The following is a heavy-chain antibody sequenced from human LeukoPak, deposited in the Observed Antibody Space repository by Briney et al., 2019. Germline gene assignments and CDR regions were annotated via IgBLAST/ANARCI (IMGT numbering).Heavy chain of an antibody. CDR2: MSYSGST. CDR3: ARNRGGAAAGFDP. D-gene: IGHD6-13*01. CDR1: AGSINNYY. Sequence: SETLSLTCTVSAGSINNYYWSWIRQPPGKGLEWIGHMSYSGSTNYNPSLKSRVTISLDTPKNQFSLKLSSVTAADTAVYYCARNRGGAAAGFDPWGQGTLVTVSS. V-gene: IGHV4-59*01. J-gene: IGHJ5*02.